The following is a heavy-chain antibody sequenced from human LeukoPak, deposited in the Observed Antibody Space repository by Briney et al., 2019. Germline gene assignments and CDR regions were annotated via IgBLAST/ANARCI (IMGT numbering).Heavy chain of an antibody. D-gene: IGHD1-26*01. V-gene: IGHV3-23*01. J-gene: IGHJ4*02. CDR1: GFTFSSYA. CDR2: FSASGGST. CDR3: AKGNSGSYLMHFDY. Sequence: GGSLRLSCAASGFTFSSYAMSWVRQAPGKGLEWVSGFSASGGSTYYADSVKDRFTISRDNSKNTLYLQMNSLRAEDTAVYYCAKGNSGSYLMHFDYWGQGTLVTVSS.